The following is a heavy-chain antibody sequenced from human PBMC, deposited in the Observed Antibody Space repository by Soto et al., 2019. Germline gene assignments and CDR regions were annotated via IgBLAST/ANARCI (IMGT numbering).Heavy chain of an antibody. CDR3: ARWYCSSTRRYEVYF. CDR1: GYTFTSYG. Sequence: ASVKVSCKASGYTFTSYGISWVRQAPGQGLEWMGWISAYNGNTNYAQKLQGRVTMTTDTSTSTAYMELRSLRSDDTAVYYCARWYCSSTRRYEVYFWGQGTMVPVAS. CDR2: ISAYNGNT. D-gene: IGHD2-2*01. V-gene: IGHV1-18*01. J-gene: IGHJ3*01.